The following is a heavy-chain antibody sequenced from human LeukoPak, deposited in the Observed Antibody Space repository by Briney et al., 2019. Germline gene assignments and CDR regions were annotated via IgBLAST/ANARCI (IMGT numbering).Heavy chain of an antibody. J-gene: IGHJ4*02. Sequence: GRSLRLSCAASGFTFSSHGMHWVRQAPGKGLEWVAVIWYDGSNQFHTDSVKGRFTISRDNSKNTLYLQMNSLRAEDTAVYYCAKDGYSSLSWGQGTLVTVSS. V-gene: IGHV3-33*06. D-gene: IGHD6-13*01. CDR1: GFTFSSHG. CDR2: IWYDGSNQ. CDR3: AKDGYSSLS.